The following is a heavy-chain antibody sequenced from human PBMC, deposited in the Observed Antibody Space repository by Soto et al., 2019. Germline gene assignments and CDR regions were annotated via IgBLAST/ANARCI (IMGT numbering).Heavy chain of an antibody. CDR3: ARMLRRLWLPHYYYGMDV. CDR2: INHSGST. Sequence: KPSETLSLTCAVYGGSFSGYYWSWIRQPPGKGLEWIGEINHSGSTNYNPSLKSRVTISVDTSKNQFSLKLSSVTAADTAVYYCARMLRRLWLPHYYYGMDVWGQGTTVTVSS. D-gene: IGHD5-18*01. CDR1: GGSFSGYY. J-gene: IGHJ6*02. V-gene: IGHV4-34*01.